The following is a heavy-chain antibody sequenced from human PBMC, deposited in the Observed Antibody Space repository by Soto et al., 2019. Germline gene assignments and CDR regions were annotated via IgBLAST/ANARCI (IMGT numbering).Heavy chain of an antibody. CDR3: ARGILTGYYFDY. CDR1: GYTFTSYA. CDR2: INAGNGNT. Sequence: ASVKVSCKASGYTFTSYAMHWVRQAPGQRLEWMGWINAGNGNTKYSRKFQGRVTITRDTSATTAYMELSSLRSEDTAVYFCARGILTGYYFDYWGQGTLVTVSS. J-gene: IGHJ4*02. D-gene: IGHD3-9*01. V-gene: IGHV1-3*01.